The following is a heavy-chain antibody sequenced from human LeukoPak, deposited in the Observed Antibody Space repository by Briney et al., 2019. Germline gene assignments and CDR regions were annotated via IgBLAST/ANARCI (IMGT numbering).Heavy chain of an antibody. CDR3: ARSQSFLNYYDRSGYYY. V-gene: IGHV3-11*01. Sequence: GGSLRLSCAASGFTFSDYYMSWFRQAPGKGLEWVSYISHNWDTIYYADSVKGRFTVSRDNAKNSLYLQMSSLRADDTALYYCARSQSFLNYYDRSGYYYWGQGTLVTAAS. CDR2: ISHNWDTI. J-gene: IGHJ4*02. CDR1: GFTFSDYY. D-gene: IGHD3-22*01.